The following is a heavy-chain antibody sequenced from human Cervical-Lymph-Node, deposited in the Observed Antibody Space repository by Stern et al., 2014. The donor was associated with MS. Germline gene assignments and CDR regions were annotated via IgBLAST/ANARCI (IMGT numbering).Heavy chain of an antibody. J-gene: IGHJ4*02. D-gene: IGHD5-12*01. V-gene: IGHV4-61*02. CDR2: IHPSANT. Sequence: VQLLESGPGLVKPSQTLSLTCTVSGGSISSGSDYWIWIRQSAGKGLEWIGRIHPSANTFYNPSLKSRVTISLDTYKNPFSLKLSSVTAADTAVYYCASGYRLFEYWGQGTLVTVSS. CDR1: GGSISSGSDY. CDR3: ASGYRLFEY.